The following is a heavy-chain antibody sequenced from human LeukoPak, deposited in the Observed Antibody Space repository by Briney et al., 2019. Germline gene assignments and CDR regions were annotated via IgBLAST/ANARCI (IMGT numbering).Heavy chain of an antibody. Sequence: SETLSLTCAVYGGSFSGYYWSWIRQPPGKGLEWIGEINHSGSTNYNPSLKSRVTISVDTSKNQFSLKLSSVTAADTAVYYCARTYYYDSSGYYYWGQGTLVTVSS. V-gene: IGHV4-34*01. J-gene: IGHJ4*02. CDR3: ARTYYYDSSGYYY. CDR1: GGSFSGYY. D-gene: IGHD3-22*01. CDR2: INHSGST.